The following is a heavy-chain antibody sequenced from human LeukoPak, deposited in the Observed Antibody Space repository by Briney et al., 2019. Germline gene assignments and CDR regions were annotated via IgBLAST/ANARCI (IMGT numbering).Heavy chain of an antibody. CDR1: GFTFSSYW. J-gene: IGHJ4*02. Sequence: HPGGSLRLSCAASGFTFSSYWMSWVRQAPGKGLEWVANIKQDGSEKYYVGSAKGRFTISKDNAKNSLYLQMNSLRAEDTAVYYCARDHTPGLYYFDYWGQGTLVTVSS. CDR2: IKQDGSEK. V-gene: IGHV3-7*01. CDR3: ARDHTPGLYYFDY. D-gene: IGHD3-22*01.